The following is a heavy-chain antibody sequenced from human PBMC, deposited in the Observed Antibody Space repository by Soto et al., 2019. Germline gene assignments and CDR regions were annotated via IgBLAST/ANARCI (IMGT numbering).Heavy chain of an antibody. V-gene: IGHV4-59*01. CDR2: IYYSGST. Sequence: SETLSLTCTVSGGSISSYYWSWIRQPPGKGLEWIGYIYYSGSTNYNPSLKSRVTISVDTSKNQFSLKLSSVTAADTAVYYCARVRVAAAGINWFDPWGQGTLVTVSS. D-gene: IGHD6-13*01. J-gene: IGHJ5*02. CDR3: ARVRVAAAGINWFDP. CDR1: GGSISSYY.